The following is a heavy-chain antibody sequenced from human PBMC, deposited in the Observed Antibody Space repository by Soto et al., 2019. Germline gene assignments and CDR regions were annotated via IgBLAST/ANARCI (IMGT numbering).Heavy chain of an antibody. CDR1: GFRFSDYP. CDR2: INRRGTST. D-gene: IGHD6-6*01. CDR3: AKVGSSSGGYYYGMDV. Sequence: GGSLRLSCVGSGFRFSDYPLNWVRQAPGQGLEWVANINRRGTSTNYVDSVRGRFSTSRDNSKNTLYLQMNSLRAEDTAVYYCAKVGSSSGGYYYGMDVWGQGTTVTVSS. J-gene: IGHJ6*02. V-gene: IGHV3-7*01.